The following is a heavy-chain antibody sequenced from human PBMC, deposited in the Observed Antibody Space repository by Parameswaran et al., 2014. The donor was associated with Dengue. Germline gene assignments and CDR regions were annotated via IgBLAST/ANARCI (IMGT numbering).Heavy chain of an antibody. D-gene: IGHD3-22*01. CDR3: ARGPNPYSGYYDY. CDR2: IYYSGST. V-gene: IGHV4-31*02. J-gene: IGHJ4*02. Sequence: WIRQPPGKGLEWIGYIYYSGSTYYNPSLKSRVTISVDTSKNQFSLKLSSVTAADTAVFYCARGPNPYSGYYDYWGQGTLVTVSS.